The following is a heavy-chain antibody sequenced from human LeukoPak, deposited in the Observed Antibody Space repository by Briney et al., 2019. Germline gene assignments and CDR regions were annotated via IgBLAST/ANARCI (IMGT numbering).Heavy chain of an antibody. J-gene: IGHJ3*02. CDR2: ISAYNGNT. V-gene: IGHV1-18*01. Sequence: GASVKVSCKASGYTFTSYGISWVRQAPGQGLEWMGWISAYNGNTNYAQKLQGRVTMTTDTSTSTAYMELRSLRSDDTAVYYCARDREHSSGWSGQLWDIWGQGTMVTVSS. CDR1: GYTFTSYG. D-gene: IGHD6-19*01. CDR3: ARDREHSSGWSGQLWDI.